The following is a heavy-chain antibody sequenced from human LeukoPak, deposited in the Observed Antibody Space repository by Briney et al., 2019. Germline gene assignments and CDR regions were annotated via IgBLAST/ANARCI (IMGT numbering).Heavy chain of an antibody. D-gene: IGHD3-22*01. V-gene: IGHV4-34*01. CDR2: INHSGST. Sequence: SETLSLTCAVYGGSFSGFYWSWIRQPPGKGLEWIGEINHSGSTNYNPSLKSRVMISIDTSKNQFSLKLSSVTAADTAVYYCARRGRELRYYFDSSGYYLFDSWGQGALVTVSS. J-gene: IGHJ4*02. CDR1: GGSFSGFY. CDR3: ARRGRELRYYFDSSGYYLFDS.